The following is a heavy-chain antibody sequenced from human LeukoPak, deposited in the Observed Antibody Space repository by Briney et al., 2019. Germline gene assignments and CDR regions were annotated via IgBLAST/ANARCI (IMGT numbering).Heavy chain of an antibody. Sequence: PSETLSLTCTVSGGSISSSSYYWGWIRQPPGKGLEWIGSIYHSGSTYYNPSLKSRVTISVDTSKNQFSLKLSSVTAADTAVYYCARLSIAVAASSDYWGQGTLVTVSS. J-gene: IGHJ4*02. CDR3: ARLSIAVAASSDY. D-gene: IGHD6-19*01. CDR2: IYHSGST. CDR1: GGSISSSSYY. V-gene: IGHV4-39*07.